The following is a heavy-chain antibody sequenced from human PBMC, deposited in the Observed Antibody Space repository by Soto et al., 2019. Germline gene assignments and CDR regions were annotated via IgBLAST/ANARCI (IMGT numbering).Heavy chain of an antibody. CDR1: GFTVSSNY. V-gene: IGHV3-53*02. Sequence: EVQLVETGGGLIQPGGSLRLSCAASGFTVSSNYMSWVRQAPGKGLEWVSVIYSGGSTYYADSVKSRFTISRDNSKNTLYLQMNSLRAEDTAVYYCARRGESGSYYGDAFDIWGQGTMVTVSS. J-gene: IGHJ3*02. CDR3: ARRGESGSYYGDAFDI. CDR2: IYSGGST. D-gene: IGHD1-26*01.